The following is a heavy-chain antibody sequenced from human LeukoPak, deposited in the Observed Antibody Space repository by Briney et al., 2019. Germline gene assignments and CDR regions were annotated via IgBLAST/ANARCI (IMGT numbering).Heavy chain of an antibody. CDR1: GGXISSSSYY. Sequence: SETLSLTCTVSGGXISSSSYYWGWIRQPPGKGLEWVGSIYYSGSTYYNPFLKSRVTISVDTSKNQFSLKLSSVTAADTAVYYCARLSNYYDSSGYYYVSYYYYYGMDVWGQGTTVTVSS. J-gene: IGHJ6*02. D-gene: IGHD3-22*01. CDR2: IYYSGST. V-gene: IGHV4-39*01. CDR3: ARLSNYYDSSGYYYVSYYYYYGMDV.